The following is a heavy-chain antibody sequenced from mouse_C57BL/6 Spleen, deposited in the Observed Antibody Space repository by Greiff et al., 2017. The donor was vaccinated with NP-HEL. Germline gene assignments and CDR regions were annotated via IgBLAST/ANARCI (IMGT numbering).Heavy chain of an antibody. D-gene: IGHD1-1*01. CDR1: GFTFSSYG. CDR2: ISSGGSYT. J-gene: IGHJ2*01. V-gene: IGHV5-6*01. CDR3: ARHEGSSFDY. Sequence: EVMLVESGGDLVKPGGSLKLSCAASGFTFSSYGMSWVRQTPNKRLEWVATISSGGSYTYYPDSVKGRFTISRDNAKNTLYLQMSSLKSEDTAMYYCARHEGSSFDYWGQGTTLTVSS.